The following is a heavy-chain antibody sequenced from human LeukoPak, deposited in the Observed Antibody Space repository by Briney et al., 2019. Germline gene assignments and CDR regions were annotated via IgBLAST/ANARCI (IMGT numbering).Heavy chain of an antibody. CDR2: IYTSGST. J-gene: IGHJ4*02. CDR1: GGSISSYY. Sequence: SETLSLTCTVSGGSISSYYWSWIRQPAGKGLEWIGRIYTSGSTNYNPSLKSRVTMSVDTSKNQFSLKLSSVTAADTAVYYCARAGYSSGWYYFDYWGQGTLVIVSS. V-gene: IGHV4-4*07. D-gene: IGHD6-19*01. CDR3: ARAGYSSGWYYFDY.